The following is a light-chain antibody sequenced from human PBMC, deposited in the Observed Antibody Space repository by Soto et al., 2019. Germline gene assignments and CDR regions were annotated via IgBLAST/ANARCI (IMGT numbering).Light chain of an antibody. CDR1: QSVSILV. CDR3: QGSGSPRWT. J-gene: IGKJ1*01. V-gene: IGKV3-20*01. Sequence: SPDSLSVSPVQRATLSCRASQSVSILVAWYHQQPGQAPRLLLYGAYSRATGTPDRLSGSGWRTDFPISISRVEPEDAVSYYRQGSGSPRWTFGQGTKVDIK. CDR2: GAY.